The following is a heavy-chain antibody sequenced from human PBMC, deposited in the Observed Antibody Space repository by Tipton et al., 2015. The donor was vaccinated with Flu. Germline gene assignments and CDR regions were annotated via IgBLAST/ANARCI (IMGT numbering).Heavy chain of an antibody. V-gene: IGHV3-49*03. CDR1: GFTFGDYA. D-gene: IGHD6-19*01. CDR3: TRDRGSGWYSKGYYFDY. CDR2: IRSKAYGGTT. Sequence: SLRLSCTASGFTFGDYAMSWFRQAPGKGLEWVGFIRSKAYGGTTEYAASVKGRLTISRDDSKSIAYLQMNSLKTEDTAVYYYTRDRGSGWYSKGYYFDYWGQGTLVTVSS. J-gene: IGHJ4*02.